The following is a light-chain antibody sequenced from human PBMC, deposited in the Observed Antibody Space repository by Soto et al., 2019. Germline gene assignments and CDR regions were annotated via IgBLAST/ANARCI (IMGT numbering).Light chain of an antibody. CDR3: QQTYSTPPNP. Sequence: DIQMTQSPSSLSASIGDRVTITCRASQSISKYLNWYQQKPGKAPKLLIYAASSLQSGVPSRFSGSGSGTDFTLTISSLQAEDLATYFCQQTYSTPPNPFGQGTKLEIK. CDR2: AAS. CDR1: QSISKY. V-gene: IGKV1-39*01. J-gene: IGKJ2*01.